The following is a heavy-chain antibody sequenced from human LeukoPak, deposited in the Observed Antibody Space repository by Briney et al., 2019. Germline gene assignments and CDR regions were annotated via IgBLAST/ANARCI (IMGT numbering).Heavy chain of an antibody. CDR3: AREGTGYSSGWYYFDY. CDR2: INWNGGST. D-gene: IGHD6-19*01. CDR1: GFTFDDYG. Sequence: GGSLRLSCAASGFTFDDYGMSWVRQAPGKGLEWVSGINWNGGSTGYADSVKGRFTISRDNAKNSLYLQMNSLRAEDTALYYCAREGTGYSSGWYYFDYWGQGTLVTVSS. V-gene: IGHV3-20*04. J-gene: IGHJ4*02.